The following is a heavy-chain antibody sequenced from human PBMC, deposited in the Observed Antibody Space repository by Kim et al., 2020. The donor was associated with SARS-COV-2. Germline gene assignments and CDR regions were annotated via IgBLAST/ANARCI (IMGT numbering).Heavy chain of an antibody. CDR3: ARKYQLPGYNWFDP. V-gene: IGHV4-39*07. J-gene: IGHJ5*02. CDR1: GGSISSSSYY. CDR2: IYYSRST. Sequence: SETLSLTCTVSGGSISSSSYYWGWIRQPPGKGLEWIGSIYYSRSTYYNPSLKSRVTISVDTSKNQFSLKLSSVTAADTAVYYCARKYQLPGYNWFDPWGQGTLVTVSS. D-gene: IGHD2-2*01.